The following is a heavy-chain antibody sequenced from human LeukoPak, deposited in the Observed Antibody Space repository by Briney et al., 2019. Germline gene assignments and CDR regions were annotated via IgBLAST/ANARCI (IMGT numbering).Heavy chain of an antibody. CDR3: ARVSGPYGSGWRTRGDY. D-gene: IGHD6-19*01. J-gene: IGHJ4*02. CDR1: GGSFSGYY. V-gene: IGHV4-34*01. CDR2: INHSGST. Sequence: SETLSLTCAVYGGSFSGYYWSWIRHPPGKGLEWIGEINHSGSTNYNPSLKSRVTISVDTSKNQFSLKLSSVTAADTAVYYCARVSGPYGSGWRTRGDYWGQGTLVTVSS.